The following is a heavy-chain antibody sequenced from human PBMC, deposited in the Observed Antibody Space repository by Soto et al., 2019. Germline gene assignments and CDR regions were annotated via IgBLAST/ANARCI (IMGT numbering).Heavy chain of an antibody. CDR3: ARGLGTVTFDY. CDR1: GGSVSSGDYY. D-gene: IGHD4-17*01. Sequence: SETLSLTCTVSGGSVSSGDYYWSWIRQPPGKGLEWIGYIYYSGSTYYNPSLKSRVTISVDTPKNQFSLKLSSVTAADTAVYYCARGLGTVTFDYWGQGTLVTVSS. V-gene: IGHV4-30-4*01. J-gene: IGHJ4*02. CDR2: IYYSGST.